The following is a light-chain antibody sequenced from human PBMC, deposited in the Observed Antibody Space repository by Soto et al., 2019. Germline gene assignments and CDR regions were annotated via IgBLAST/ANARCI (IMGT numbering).Light chain of an antibody. CDR3: ATWDDSLTSVL. CDR1: SSNGSNA. V-gene: IGLV1-44*01. Sequence: QSVLTQPPSASGTPGQTVTISCSGSSSNGSNAVNWYQQLPGTVPKLLLYSDNQRPAGVPDRVSGSKSGTSASLAISGLQSEDEADYYCATWDDSLTSVLFGGGTKLTVL. J-gene: IGLJ2*01. CDR2: SDN.